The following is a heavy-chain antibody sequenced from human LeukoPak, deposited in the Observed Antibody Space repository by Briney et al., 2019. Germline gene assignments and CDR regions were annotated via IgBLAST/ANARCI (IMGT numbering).Heavy chain of an antibody. J-gene: IGHJ4*02. CDR2: ISGSGGST. CDR3: AKVGYFDWLLLAYYFDY. Sequence: GGSLRLSCGASGFTLIDYNMHWVRQAPGKGLEWVSAISGSGGSTYYADSVKGRFTISRDNSKNTLYLQMNSLRAEDTAVYYCAKVGYFDWLLLAYYFDYWGQGTLVTVSS. V-gene: IGHV3-23*01. D-gene: IGHD3-9*01. CDR1: GFTLIDYN.